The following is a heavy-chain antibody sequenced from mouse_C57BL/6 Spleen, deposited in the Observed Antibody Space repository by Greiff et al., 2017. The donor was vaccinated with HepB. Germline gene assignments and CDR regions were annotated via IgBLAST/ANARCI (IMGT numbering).Heavy chain of an antibody. V-gene: IGHV1-82*01. Sequence: VQLQQSGPELVKPGASVKISCKASGYAFSSSWMNWVKQRPGKGLEWIGRIYPGDGDTNYNGKCKGKATLTADKSSSTAYMQLSSLTSEDSAVYFCARPIYYDYDGFAYWGQGTLVTVSA. J-gene: IGHJ3*01. D-gene: IGHD2-4*01. CDR2: IYPGDGDT. CDR1: GYAFSSSW. CDR3: ARPIYYDYDGFAY.